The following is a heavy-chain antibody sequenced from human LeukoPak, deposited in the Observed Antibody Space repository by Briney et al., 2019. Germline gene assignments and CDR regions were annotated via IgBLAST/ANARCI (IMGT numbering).Heavy chain of an antibody. CDR2: INHSGST. CDR1: GGSFSGYY. Sequence: SETLSLTCAVYGGSFSGYYWSWICQPPGKGLEWIGEINHSGSTNYNPSLKSRVTISVDTSKNQFSLKLSSVTAADTAVYYWESRGGSCFGYWGQGTLVTVSS. CDR3: ESRGGSCFGY. D-gene: IGHD2-15*01. V-gene: IGHV4-34*01. J-gene: IGHJ4*02.